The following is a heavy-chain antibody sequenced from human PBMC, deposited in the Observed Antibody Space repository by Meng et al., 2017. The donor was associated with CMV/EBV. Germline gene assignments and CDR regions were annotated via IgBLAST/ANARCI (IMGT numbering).Heavy chain of an antibody. D-gene: IGHD5-24*01. J-gene: IGHJ4*02. CDR1: GGSLRSYA. CDR3: ARMPRDGYNYIDY. V-gene: IGHV1-69*12. Sequence: QGRRVKSGAEVKKPGSSVKACWKASGGSLRSYAISWVRQAPGQGLEWMGGIIPIFGTENYAQKFQGRGTITADESTSTAYMELSSLRSEDTAVYYCARMPRDGYNYIDYWGQGTLVTVSS. CDR2: IIPIFGTE.